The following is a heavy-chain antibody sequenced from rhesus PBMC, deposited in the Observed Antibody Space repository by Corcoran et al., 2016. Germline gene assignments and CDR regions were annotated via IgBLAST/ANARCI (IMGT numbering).Heavy chain of an antibody. CDR3: ASNFWSGYYIRYNRFDV. J-gene: IGHJ5-1*01. D-gene: IGHD3-3*01. CDR2: IHGSSGIT. V-gene: IGHV4S7*01. Sequence: QVQLQDSGPAVVKPSETLSLTCAVSGGSISSGYDWSWIRQSPGKGLEWIGYIHGSSGITNYNPSLQTRVTISKATTKNLCSLKLSYMTTADTAVYYCASNFWSGYYIRYNRFDVWGPGVLVTVSS. CDR1: GGSISSGYD.